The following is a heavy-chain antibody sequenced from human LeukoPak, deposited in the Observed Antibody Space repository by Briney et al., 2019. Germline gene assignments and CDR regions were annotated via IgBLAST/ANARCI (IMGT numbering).Heavy chain of an antibody. CDR2: ISAFNGNT. D-gene: IGHD3-16*01. CDR3: AREPGLARSTFFDY. Sequence: ASVKVSCKASGYTFTSYGISWVRQAPGQGLEWMGWISAFNGNTNYAQKFRGRVTMTTEASTSTAYMELRSLRSDDTAFYYCAREPGLARSTFFDYWGQGTLVTVST. V-gene: IGHV1-18*01. CDR1: GYTFTSYG. J-gene: IGHJ4*02.